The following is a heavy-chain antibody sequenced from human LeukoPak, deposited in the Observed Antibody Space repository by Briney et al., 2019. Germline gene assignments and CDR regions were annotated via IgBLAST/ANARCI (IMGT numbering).Heavy chain of an antibody. CDR1: GGSISSYY. Sequence: PSETLSLTCTVSGGSISSYYWSWIRQPAGKGLEWIGRIYTSGSTNYNPSLKSRVTISVDKSKNQFSLKPSSVTAADTAVYYCARDYCSSTSCYEWFDPWGQGTLVTVSS. CDR2: IYTSGST. CDR3: ARDYCSSTSCYEWFDP. V-gene: IGHV4-4*07. D-gene: IGHD2-2*01. J-gene: IGHJ5*02.